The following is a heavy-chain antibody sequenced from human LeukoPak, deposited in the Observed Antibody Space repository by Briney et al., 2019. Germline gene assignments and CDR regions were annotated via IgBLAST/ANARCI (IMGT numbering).Heavy chain of an antibody. CDR3: AKETQYCSGGSCYPSNNFDY. V-gene: IGHV3-30*18. CDR2: ISYDGSNK. D-gene: IGHD2-15*01. CDR1: GFTFSSYG. Sequence: GGSLRLPCAASGFTFSSYGMHWVRQAPGKGLEWVAVISYDGSNKYYADSVKGRFTISRDNSKNTLYLQMNSLRAEDTAVYYCAKETQYCSGGSCYPSNNFDYWGQGTLVTVSS. J-gene: IGHJ4*02.